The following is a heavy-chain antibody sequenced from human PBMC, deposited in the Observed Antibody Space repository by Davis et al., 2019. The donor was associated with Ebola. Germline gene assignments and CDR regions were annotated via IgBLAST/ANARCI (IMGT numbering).Heavy chain of an antibody. CDR3: AREVHGSGWYVYFDY. D-gene: IGHD6-19*01. V-gene: IGHV1-2*04. J-gene: IGHJ4*02. Sequence: AASVKVSCKASGYTFNSHGISWARQAPGQGLERMGWINPNSGGTDSAQKFQGWVTMTRDTSVSAVYLELRNLKSDDTAVYYCAREVHGSGWYVYFDYWGQGTLVTVSS. CDR2: INPNSGGT. CDR1: GYTFNSHG.